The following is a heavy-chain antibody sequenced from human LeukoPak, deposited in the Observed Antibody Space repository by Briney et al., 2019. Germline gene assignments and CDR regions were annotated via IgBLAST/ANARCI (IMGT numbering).Heavy chain of an antibody. CDR3: ARLSSVGVYYFDY. Sequence: SETLSLTCTVSGGSISSSSYYWGWIRQPPGKGLEWIGSIYYSGSTYYNPSPKSRVTISADTSKNQFSLKLSSVTAADTAVYYCARLSSVGVYYFDYWGQGTLVTVSS. D-gene: IGHD3-10*01. CDR2: IYYSGST. V-gene: IGHV4-39*01. CDR1: GGSISSSSYY. J-gene: IGHJ4*02.